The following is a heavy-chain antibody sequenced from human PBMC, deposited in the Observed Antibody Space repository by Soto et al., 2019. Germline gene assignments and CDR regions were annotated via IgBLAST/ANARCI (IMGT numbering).Heavy chain of an antibody. D-gene: IGHD7-27*01. V-gene: IGHV3-30*18. CDR1: GFSFPRFG. Sequence: QVQLVESGGGVVQPGRSLRLSCAASGFSFPRFGMHWVRQSPGKGLEWVALITYEGSQIYYADAVKGRFTISRDNGDNTLSLQMDNLRTEDTATYFCANGRGEMNWANYYGLDVWGQGTTVPVSS. CDR2: ITYEGSQI. CDR3: ANGRGEMNWANYYGLDV. J-gene: IGHJ6*02.